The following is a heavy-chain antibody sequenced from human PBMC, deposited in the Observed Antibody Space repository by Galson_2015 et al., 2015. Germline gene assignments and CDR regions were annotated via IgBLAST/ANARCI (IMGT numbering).Heavy chain of an antibody. V-gene: IGHV3-33*01. J-gene: IGHJ4*02. D-gene: IGHD6-19*01. CDR3: ARDQGISVAGSPPFDY. Sequence: SLRLSCAASGFTFSSYGMHWVRQAPGTGLEWVAVIWYDGRNKNYADSVKGRFTISGDNSKNTLYLQMDSLRVDDTAVYYCARDQGISVAGSPPFDYWGQGTLVSVYS. CDR1: GFTFSSYG. CDR2: IWYDGRNK.